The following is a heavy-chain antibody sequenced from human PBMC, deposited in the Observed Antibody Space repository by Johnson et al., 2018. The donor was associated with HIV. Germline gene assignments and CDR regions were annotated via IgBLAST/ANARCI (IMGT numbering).Heavy chain of an antibody. V-gene: IGHV3-30*18. D-gene: IGHD1-14*01. CDR3: AKERKAPRAFDI. CDR2: ISYDGSNK. CDR1: GFTFSRYA. J-gene: IGHJ3*02. Sequence: QVQLVESGGGVVQPGRSLRLSCAASGFTFSRYAMHWVRQAPGKGLEWVAVISYDGSNKYYADSVKGRFTISRDNSKNTLYLQMNSLRAEDTAVYYCAKERKAPRAFDIWGQGTMATVSS.